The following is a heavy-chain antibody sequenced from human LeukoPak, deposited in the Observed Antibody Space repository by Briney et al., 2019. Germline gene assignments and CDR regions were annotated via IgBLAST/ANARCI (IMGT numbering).Heavy chain of an antibody. CDR3: ARRPINCIITNCYVDY. D-gene: IGHD2-2*01. V-gene: IGHV1-2*02. CDR2: MNPNSGDT. CDR1: VYTFTNFY. Sequence: ASVKVSCKASVYTFTNFYIHWVRQAPGQGLEWTGWMNPNSGDTSYAREFQDRVTMTRDTSLSTAYMELSRLRSDDTAVYFCARRPINCIITNCYVDYWGQGTMVTVSS. J-gene: IGHJ4*02.